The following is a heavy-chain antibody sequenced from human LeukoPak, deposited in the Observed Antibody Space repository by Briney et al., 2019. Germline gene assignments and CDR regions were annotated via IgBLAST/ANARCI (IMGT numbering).Heavy chain of an antibody. J-gene: IGHJ4*02. V-gene: IGHV3-23*01. CDR1: GFTFSSYA. D-gene: IGHD3-9*01. CDR3: AKVLSLIFWSFDY. CDR2: ISGSGGST. Sequence: PGGSLRLSCAASGFTFSSYAMSWVRQAPGEGLEWVSAISGSGGSTYYADSVKGRFTISRDNSKNTLYLQLSLKAEDTAVYYCAKVLSLIFWSFDYWGQGILVTVSS.